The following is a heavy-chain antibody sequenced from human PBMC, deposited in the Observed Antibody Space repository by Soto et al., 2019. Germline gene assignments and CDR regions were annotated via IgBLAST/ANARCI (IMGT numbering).Heavy chain of an antibody. CDR2: ISGSGGST. J-gene: IGHJ4*02. V-gene: IGHV3-23*01. Sequence: LRLSCAASGFTFSSYAMSWVRQAPGKGLEWVSAISGSGGSTYYADSVKGRFTISRDNSKNTLYLQMNSLRAEDTAVYYCAKDYYDSSGHSVDYWGQGTLVTVSS. D-gene: IGHD3-22*01. CDR1: GFTFSSYA. CDR3: AKDYYDSSGHSVDY.